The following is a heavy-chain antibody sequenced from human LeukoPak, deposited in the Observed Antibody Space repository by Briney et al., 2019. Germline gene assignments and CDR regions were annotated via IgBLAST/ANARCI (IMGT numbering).Heavy chain of an antibody. Sequence: SETLSLTCTVSDGSISGTPYYWGWFRQPPGKGPEWIGNIHYSGTVYYNPSRKSRVTISVDTSKNQFPLKVSSETAADTAVYFCARVTRYDNSRDNYYMDVWGKGTTVTVSS. CDR2: IHYSGTV. D-gene: IGHD4-17*01. CDR1: DGSISGTPYY. CDR3: ARVTRYDNSRDNYYMDV. J-gene: IGHJ6*03. V-gene: IGHV4-39*06.